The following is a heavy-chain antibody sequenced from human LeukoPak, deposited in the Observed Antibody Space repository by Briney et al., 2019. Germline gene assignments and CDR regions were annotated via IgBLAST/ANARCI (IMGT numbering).Heavy chain of an antibody. CDR1: GFTFSSYA. D-gene: IGHD5-24*01. J-gene: IGHJ4*02. V-gene: IGHV3-30*04. Sequence: GRSLRLSCAASGFTFSSYAMHWVRQAPGKGLEWVAVISYDGSNKYYADSVKGRFTISRDNSKNTLYLQMNSLRAEDTAVYYCAKDVRDGYNCPDYWGQGTLVTVSS. CDR2: ISYDGSNK. CDR3: AKDVRDGYNCPDY.